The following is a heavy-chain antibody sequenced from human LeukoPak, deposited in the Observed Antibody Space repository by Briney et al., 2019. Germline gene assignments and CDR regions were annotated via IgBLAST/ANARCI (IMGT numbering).Heavy chain of an antibody. CDR1: RFTLSSYA. V-gene: IGHV3-23*01. CDR3: AKEFWPRGGGGSCN. J-gene: IGHJ4*02. D-gene: IGHD2-15*01. Sequence: GGSLRLSCAASRFTLSSYAMSWVRQAPGKGLEWVSAISGSGGSTYYADSVKGRFTISRDNSKNTLYLQMNSLRAEDTAVYYCAKEFWPRGGGGSCNWGQGALVTVSS. CDR2: ISGSGGST.